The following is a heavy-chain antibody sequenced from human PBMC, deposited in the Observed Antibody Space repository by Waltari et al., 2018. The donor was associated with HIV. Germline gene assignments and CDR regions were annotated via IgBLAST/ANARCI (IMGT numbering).Heavy chain of an antibody. CDR2: INAGNGYT. V-gene: IGHV1-3*01. J-gene: IGHJ3*02. Sequence: QVQLVQSGAEVKKPGASVKVSCKASGYTFTTYAMHWARQAPGQRLEWMGWINAGNGYTKYSQRFQGRVTFTRDTSASTAYMELSSLRSEDTAVYYCARGSYYDSSGYRRRAFEIWGQGTMVTVSS. CDR3: ARGSYYDSSGYRRRAFEI. D-gene: IGHD3-22*01. CDR1: GYTFTTYA.